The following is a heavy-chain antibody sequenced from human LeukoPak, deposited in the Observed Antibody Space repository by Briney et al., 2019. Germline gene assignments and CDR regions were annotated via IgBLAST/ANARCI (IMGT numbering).Heavy chain of an antibody. D-gene: IGHD1-14*01. V-gene: IGHV3-66*01. Sequence: GGSLRLSCARSGFTISSTYMSWVRQAPGKGLEWVSVIYGGTSTYYADSVKGRFTISRDDSKNTLYLQMISLRAEDTAVYYCASRYEGASYYYYGMDVWGQGTTVTVSS. J-gene: IGHJ6*02. CDR3: ASRYEGASYYYYGMDV. CDR2: IYGGTST. CDR1: GFTISSTY.